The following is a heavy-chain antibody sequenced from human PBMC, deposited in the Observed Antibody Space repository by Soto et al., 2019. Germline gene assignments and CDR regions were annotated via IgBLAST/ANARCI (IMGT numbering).Heavy chain of an antibody. J-gene: IGHJ4*02. CDR2: IYYSGST. CDR1: GGSISSSSYY. V-gene: IGHV4-39*01. CDR3: ARRGSGSYSDY. D-gene: IGHD3-10*01. Sequence: SETLSLTCTVSGGSISSSSYYWGWIRQPPGKGLEWIGSIYYSGSTYYNTSLNSRVTISVDTSKNQFFLKLSSVTAADTAVYYCARRGSGSYSDYWGQGTLVTVSS.